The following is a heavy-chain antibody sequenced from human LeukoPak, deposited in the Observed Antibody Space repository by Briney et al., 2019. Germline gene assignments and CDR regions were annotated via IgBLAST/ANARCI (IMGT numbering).Heavy chain of an antibody. CDR1: GGSFSGYY. J-gene: IGHJ6*03. Sequence: SETLSLTCAVYGGSFSGYYWSWIRQPPGKGLEWIGEINHSGSTNYNPSLKSRVTISVDTSKNQFSLKLSSVTAADTAVYYCARDRVVVVAATPFYYYYYMDVWGKGTTVTISS. CDR2: INHSGST. CDR3: ARDRVVVVAATPFYYYYYMDV. D-gene: IGHD2-15*01. V-gene: IGHV4-34*01.